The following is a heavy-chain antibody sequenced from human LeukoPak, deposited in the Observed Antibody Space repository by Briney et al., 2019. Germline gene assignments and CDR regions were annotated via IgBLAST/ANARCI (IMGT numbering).Heavy chain of an antibody. CDR1: GFPFSNSA. V-gene: IGHV3-23*01. J-gene: IGHJ4*02. Sequence: GGSLRLSCAPPGFPFSNSAPSWVRQAPGKGLEWVSAISSSGGSTYYADSVKGRFTISRDNSKNTLYLQMNSLRDEDTAVYYCATARYFWGQGTPVTVSS. CDR3: ATARYF. CDR2: ISSSGGST.